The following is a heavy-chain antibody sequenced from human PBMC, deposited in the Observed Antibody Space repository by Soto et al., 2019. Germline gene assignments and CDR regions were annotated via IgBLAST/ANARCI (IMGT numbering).Heavy chain of an antibody. J-gene: IGHJ4*02. CDR1: GGSFSGYY. Sequence: QVQLQQWGAGLLKPSETLSLTCAVYGGSFSGYYWNWIRQPPGKGLEWIGEIIHTGSTNYNPSLKGRVTISVDTSKNQFSLKLSAVTAADTAVYYCARVTGRTKPIEFWGQGTLVTVSS. CDR2: IIHTGST. CDR3: ARVTGRTKPIEF. V-gene: IGHV4-34*02. D-gene: IGHD6-6*01.